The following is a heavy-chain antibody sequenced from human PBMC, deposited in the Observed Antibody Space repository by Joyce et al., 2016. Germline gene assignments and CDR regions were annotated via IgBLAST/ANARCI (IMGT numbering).Heavy chain of an antibody. CDR1: GFTFSDYA. D-gene: IGHD6-19*01. J-gene: IGHJ4*02. CDR3: AKLASRVSSGWYFDH. CDR2: ISHDGGNK. V-gene: IGHV3-30*18. Sequence: QVQLVASGGGVVQPGTSLKLTCKPSGFTFSDYAIHWVRQAPGKAMGWVALISHDGGNKHYADSVKGRFSVSRDNSKNTVYLQMNNLGSEDTAVFFCAKLASRVSSGWYFDHWGQGTLVLVSA.